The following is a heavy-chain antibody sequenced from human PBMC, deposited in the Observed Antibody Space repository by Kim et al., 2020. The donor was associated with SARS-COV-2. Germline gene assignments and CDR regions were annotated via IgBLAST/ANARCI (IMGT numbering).Heavy chain of an antibody. J-gene: IGHJ4*02. V-gene: IGHV4-39*01. CDR3: ARQGGGYGSGSYYIDY. CDR1: GGSISSSSYY. Sequence: SETLSLTCTVSGGSISSSSYYWGWIRQPPGKGLEWIGSIYYSGSTYYNPSLKSRVTISVDTSKNQFSLKLSSVTAADTAVYYCARQGGGYGSGSYYIDYWGQGTLVTVSS. CDR2: IYYSGST. D-gene: IGHD3-10*01.